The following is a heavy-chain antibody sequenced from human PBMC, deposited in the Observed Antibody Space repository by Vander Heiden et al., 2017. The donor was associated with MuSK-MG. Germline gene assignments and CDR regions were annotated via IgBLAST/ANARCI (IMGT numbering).Heavy chain of an antibody. CDR2: ISGSGGST. V-gene: IGHV3-23*01. Sequence: EVQLLESGGGLVQPGGSLRLSCAASGFTFSSYAMSWVRQAPGKVLEWVSAISGSGGSTYYADSVKGRFTISRDNSKNTPYLQMNSLRAEDTAVYYCAKDQGPVVVIATTDYWGQGTLVTVSS. CDR3: AKDQGPVVVIATTDY. CDR1: GFTFSSYA. J-gene: IGHJ4*02. D-gene: IGHD2-21*01.